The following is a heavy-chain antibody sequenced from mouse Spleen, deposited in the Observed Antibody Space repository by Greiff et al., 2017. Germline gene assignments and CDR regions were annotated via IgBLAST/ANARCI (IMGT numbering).Heavy chain of an antibody. CDR3: ARRNYGSSLPYYFDY. J-gene: IGHJ2*01. V-gene: IGHV5-9-3*01. CDR1: GFTFSSYA. D-gene: IGHD1-1*01. CDR2: ISSGGSYT. Sequence: EVQVVESGGGLVKPGGSLKLSCAASGFTFSSYAMSWVRQTPEKRLEWVATISSGGSYTYYPDSVKGRFTISRDNAKNTLYLQMSSLRSEDTAMYYCARRNYGSSLPYYFDYWGQGTTLTVSS.